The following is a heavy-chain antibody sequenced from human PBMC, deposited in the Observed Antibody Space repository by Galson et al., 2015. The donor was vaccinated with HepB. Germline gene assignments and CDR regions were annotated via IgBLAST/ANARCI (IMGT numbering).Heavy chain of an antibody. CDR3: ASVWRYYYGSGSQYYFDY. V-gene: IGHV3-7*01. D-gene: IGHD3-10*01. CDR2: IKQDGSEK. Sequence: LRLSCAASGFTFSSYWMSWVRQAPGKGLEGVANIKQDGSEKYYVDSVKGRFTISRDNAKNSLYLQMNSLRAEDTAVYYCASVWRYYYGSGSQYYFDYWGQGTLVTVSS. CDR1: GFTFSSYW. J-gene: IGHJ4*02.